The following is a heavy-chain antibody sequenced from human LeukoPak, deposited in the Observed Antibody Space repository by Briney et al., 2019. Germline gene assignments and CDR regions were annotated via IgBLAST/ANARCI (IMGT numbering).Heavy chain of an antibody. D-gene: IGHD4-23*01. CDR1: GGSISGNY. V-gene: IGHV4-59*08. J-gene: IGHJ3*02. CDR3: ARHFYGGNPDAFDI. CDR2: IYHTGHT. Sequence: SETLSLTCTVSGGSISGNYWSWIRQPPGEGLEWIGYIYHTGHTHYNPSLKSRVTMSMDTSKSHFSLKMSSVTAADTAVYYCARHFYGGNPDAFDIWGQGTMVTVSS.